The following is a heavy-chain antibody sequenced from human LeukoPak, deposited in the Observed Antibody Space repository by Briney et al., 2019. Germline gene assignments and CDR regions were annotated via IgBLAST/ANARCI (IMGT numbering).Heavy chain of an antibody. CDR1: GFTFDDYA. Sequence: PGRSLRLSCAASGFTFDDYAMHWVRQAPGKGLEWVSGISWNSGTIGYGDSVRGRFTISRDNAKNFLYLEMNSLRTEDTALYYCAKDSYSNYGFDYWGQGTLVTVSS. CDR2: ISWNSGTI. V-gene: IGHV3-9*01. D-gene: IGHD4-11*01. J-gene: IGHJ4*02. CDR3: AKDSYSNYGFDY.